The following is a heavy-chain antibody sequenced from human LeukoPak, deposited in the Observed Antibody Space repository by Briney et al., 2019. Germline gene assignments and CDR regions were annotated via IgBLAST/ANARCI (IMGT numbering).Heavy chain of an antibody. CDR3: ARGLRYRMYSSSSRPYYFDY. J-gene: IGHJ4*02. Sequence: PSETLSLTCTVSGGSISSYYWSWIRQPPGKGLEWIGEINHSGSTNYNPSLKSRVTISVDTSKNQFSLKLSSVTAADTAVYYCARGLRYRMYSSSSRPYYFDYWGQGTLVTVSS. CDR2: INHSGST. CDR1: GGSISSYY. V-gene: IGHV4-34*01. D-gene: IGHD6-6*01.